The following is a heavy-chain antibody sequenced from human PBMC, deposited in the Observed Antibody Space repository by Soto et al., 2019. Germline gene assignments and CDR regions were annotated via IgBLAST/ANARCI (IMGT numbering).Heavy chain of an antibody. CDR1: GFIYSSYW. D-gene: IGHD1-7*01. Sequence: GSLRLSCSVSGFIYSSYWMTWVRQAPGKGLEWVAVISYDGSNKYYADSVKGRFTISRDNSKNTLYLQMNSLRAEDTAVYYCARDEVITGTTGYGMDVWGQGTTVTVSS. CDR2: ISYDGSNK. CDR3: ARDEVITGTTGYGMDV. V-gene: IGHV3-30-3*01. J-gene: IGHJ6*02.